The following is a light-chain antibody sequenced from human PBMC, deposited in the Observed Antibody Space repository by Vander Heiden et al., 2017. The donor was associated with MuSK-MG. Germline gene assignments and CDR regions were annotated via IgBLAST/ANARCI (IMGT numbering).Light chain of an antibody. CDR3: QSYANLIRGSGV. J-gene: IGLJ3*02. V-gene: IGLV1-40*01. CDR2: VYT. CDR1: SSNVGAGYA. Sequence: QSVLTQPPSVSGAPGQRVTSSCTGSSSNVGAGYAGHGYQQLPGTAQTLRIVVYTKRPSGVPDRFSFSNAGSSDSPAITRRQAEDEAEDDCQSYANLIRGSGVFGGGTKLTVL.